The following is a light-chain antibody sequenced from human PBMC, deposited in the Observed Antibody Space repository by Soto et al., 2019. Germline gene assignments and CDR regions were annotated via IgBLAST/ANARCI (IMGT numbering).Light chain of an antibody. V-gene: IGLV7-46*01. CDR3: LLTYSDAVV. J-gene: IGLJ2*01. CDR2: DVT. Sequence: QAVVTQEPSLTVPPGGTVTLTCGSSTGTVTSGHFPYWFQQKPGQAPRALIYDVTKKHSWTPARFSGSLLGDKAALTLSGVQPEDEAEYYCLLTYSDAVVFGGGTKVTVL. CDR1: TGTVTSGHF.